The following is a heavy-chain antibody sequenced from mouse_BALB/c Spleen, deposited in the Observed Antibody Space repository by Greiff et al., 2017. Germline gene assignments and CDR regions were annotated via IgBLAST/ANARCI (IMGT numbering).Heavy chain of an antibody. D-gene: IGHD1-1*01. CDR3: ARGDYGSAWFAY. Sequence: EVQGVESGGGLVQPGGSLRLSCATSGFTFTDYYMSWVRQPPGKALEWLGFIRNKANGYTTEYSASVKGRFTISRDNSQSILYLQMNTLRAEDSATYYCARGDYGSAWFAYWGQGTLVTVSA. CDR1: GFTFTDYY. V-gene: IGHV7-3*02. CDR2: IRNKANGYTT. J-gene: IGHJ3*01.